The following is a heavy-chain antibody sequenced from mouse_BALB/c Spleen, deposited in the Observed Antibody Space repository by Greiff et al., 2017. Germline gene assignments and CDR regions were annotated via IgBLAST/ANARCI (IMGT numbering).Heavy chain of an antibody. CDR2: IYPGDGDT. CDR1: GYAFSSYW. V-gene: IGHV1-80*01. J-gene: IGHJ2*01. Sequence: QVHVKQSGAELVRPGSSVKISCTASGYAFSSYWMNWVKQRPGQGLEWIGQIYPGDGDTNYNGKFKGKATLTADKSSSTAYMQLSSLTSEDSAVYCCARANAYFDYWGQGTTLTVSS. D-gene: IGHD4-1*01. CDR3: ARANAYFDY.